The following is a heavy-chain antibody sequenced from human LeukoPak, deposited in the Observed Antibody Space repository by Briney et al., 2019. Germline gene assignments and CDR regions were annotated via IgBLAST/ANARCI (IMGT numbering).Heavy chain of an antibody. J-gene: IGHJ4*02. V-gene: IGHV3-48*04. CDR2: ISSSSSTI. CDR3: ARGGYDILTGYYPLDY. CDR1: GFTFSSYA. D-gene: IGHD3-9*01. Sequence: GGSLRLSCAASGFTFSSYAMNWVRQAPGKGLEWVSYISSSSSTIYYADSVKDRFTISRDNAKNSLYLQMNSLRAEDTAVYYCARGGYDILTGYYPLDYWGQGTLVTVSS.